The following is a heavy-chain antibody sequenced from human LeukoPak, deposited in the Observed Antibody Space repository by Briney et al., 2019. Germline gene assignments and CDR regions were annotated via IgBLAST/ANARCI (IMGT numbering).Heavy chain of an antibody. Sequence: GGSLRLSCAASGFTFSSYAMSWVRQAPGKGLEWVSGISGSGDNTYYADSVKGRFTISRDNSKNTLHLQMSSLRAEDTAVYYCAKDGGYPFDYWGQGTLVTVSS. D-gene: IGHD1-26*01. CDR2: ISGSGDNT. CDR1: GFTFSSYA. CDR3: AKDGGYPFDY. V-gene: IGHV3-23*01. J-gene: IGHJ4*02.